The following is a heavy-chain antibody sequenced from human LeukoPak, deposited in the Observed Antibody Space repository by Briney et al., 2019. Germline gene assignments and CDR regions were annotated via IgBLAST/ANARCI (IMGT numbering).Heavy chain of an antibody. CDR3: ARGVRFVADCPSSTCYTPDF. CDR2: IMPMFATT. CDR1: GGIFSTYA. D-gene: IGHD2-2*02. Sequence: SVNVSCKASGGIFSTYAISWVRQAPGQGLEWMGGIMPMFATTNYAQRFQDRVTVTADKATTTAYMELSSLTPEDTAIYYCARGVRFVADCPSSTCYTPDFWGQGTLVTVSS. V-gene: IGHV1-69*06. J-gene: IGHJ4*02.